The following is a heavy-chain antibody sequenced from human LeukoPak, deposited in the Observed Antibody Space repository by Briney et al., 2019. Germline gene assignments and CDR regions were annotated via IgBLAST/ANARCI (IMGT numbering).Heavy chain of an antibody. CDR1: GGSISSYY. V-gene: IGHV4-34*01. Sequence: PSETLSLTCTVSGGSISSYYWSWIRQPPGKGPEWIGEINHSGSTNYNPSLKSRVTISVDTSKNQFSLKLSSVTAADTAVYYCARGGVKRRWLQLWGQGTLVTVSS. CDR2: INHSGST. D-gene: IGHD5-12*01. J-gene: IGHJ4*02. CDR3: ARGGVKRRWLQL.